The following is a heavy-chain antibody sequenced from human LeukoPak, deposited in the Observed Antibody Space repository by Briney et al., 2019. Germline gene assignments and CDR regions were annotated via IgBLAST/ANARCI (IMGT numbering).Heavy chain of an antibody. D-gene: IGHD3-22*01. CDR1: GFTFSSYE. Sequence: GGSLRLSCAASGFTFSSYEMNWVRQAPGKGLEWVSYISSSGSTTHYADSVKGRFTISRDNAKKSLYLQMNSLRAEDTAVYYCARDNYDSSGYYFDWDQGTLVTVSS. CDR3: ARDNYDSSGYYFD. CDR2: ISSSGSTT. J-gene: IGHJ4*02. V-gene: IGHV3-48*03.